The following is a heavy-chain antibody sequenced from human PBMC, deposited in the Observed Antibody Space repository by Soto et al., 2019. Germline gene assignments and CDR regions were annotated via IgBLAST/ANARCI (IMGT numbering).Heavy chain of an antibody. CDR1: GFTFSSYA. CDR3: AKAGDIVATIRRYYFDY. CDR2: ISGSGGST. D-gene: IGHD5-12*01. V-gene: IGHV3-23*01. Sequence: GGSLRLSCAASGFTFSSYAMSWVRQAPGKGLEWVSAISGSGGSTYYADSVKGRFTISRDNSKNTLYLQMNSLRAEDTAVYYCAKAGDIVATIRRYYFDYWGQGTLVTVSS. J-gene: IGHJ4*02.